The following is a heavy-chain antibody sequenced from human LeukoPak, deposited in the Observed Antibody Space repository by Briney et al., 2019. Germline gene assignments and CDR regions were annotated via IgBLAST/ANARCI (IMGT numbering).Heavy chain of an antibody. D-gene: IGHD3-22*01. CDR2: IHYSGRT. J-gene: IGHJ3*02. Sequence: PSETLSLTCSVSGGSISRHFWSWIRQPPGKGLEWIAFIHYSGRTKYNPSLQSRVTISIDTSESNFSLKLTSVTAADTAVYYCARLLDNDSSGDPDTFDMWGQGTVVTVSS. V-gene: IGHV4-59*11. CDR3: ARLLDNDSSGDPDTFDM. CDR1: GGSISRHF.